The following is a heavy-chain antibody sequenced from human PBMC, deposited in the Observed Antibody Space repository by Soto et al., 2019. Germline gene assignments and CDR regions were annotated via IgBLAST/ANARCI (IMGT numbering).Heavy chain of an antibody. Sequence: SQTLSLTCAISGDSVSSNSAAWNWIRQSPSRGLEWLGRTYYRSKWYNDYAVSVKSRITINPDTSKNQFSLQLNSVTPEDTTVYYCASPAARTYYYGMDVWGQGTTVTVSS. D-gene: IGHD6-13*01. CDR3: ASPAARTYYYGMDV. CDR1: GDSVSSNSAA. CDR2: TYYRSKWYN. V-gene: IGHV6-1*01. J-gene: IGHJ6*02.